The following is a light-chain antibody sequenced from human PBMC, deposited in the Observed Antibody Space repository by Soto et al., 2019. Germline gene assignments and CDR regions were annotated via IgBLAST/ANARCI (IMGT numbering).Light chain of an antibody. CDR1: QSVSNN. V-gene: IGKV3-15*01. J-gene: IGKJ5*01. CDR3: QQYNKWPT. Sequence: EIVMTQSPATLSVSPGERATLSCRASQSVSNNLAWYQQKPGQAPRLLIYGASIRATGIPGRFSGIGSGTQFSLTIFSLQSEDFAVYYCQQYNKWPTFGQGTRLEIQ. CDR2: GAS.